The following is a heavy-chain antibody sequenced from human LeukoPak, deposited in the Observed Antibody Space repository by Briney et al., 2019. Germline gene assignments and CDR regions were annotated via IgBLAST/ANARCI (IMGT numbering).Heavy chain of an antibody. CDR2: ISSNGGST. Sequence: GGSLRLSCAASGFTFSSYAMHWVRQAPGKGLEYVSAISSNGGSTSYANSVKGRFTISRDNAKNTLYLQMTSLRAEDTAVYYCARGGSGNFYYWGQGTLVTVSS. CDR3: ARGGSGNFYY. V-gene: IGHV3-64*01. D-gene: IGHD1-26*01. J-gene: IGHJ4*02. CDR1: GFTFSSYA.